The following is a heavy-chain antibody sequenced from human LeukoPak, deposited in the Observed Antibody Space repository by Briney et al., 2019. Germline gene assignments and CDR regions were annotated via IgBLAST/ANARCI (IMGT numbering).Heavy chain of an antibody. CDR1: GYTFTSYD. Sequence: ASVKVSCKASGYTFTSYDINWVRQATGQGLEWMGWMNPNSGNTSHAQKFQGRVTMTRNTSISTAYMELSSLRSEDTAVYYCARAHTEYSSGWYSFWGQGTLVTVSS. CDR2: MNPNSGNT. J-gene: IGHJ4*02. V-gene: IGHV1-8*01. CDR3: ARAHTEYSSGWYSF. D-gene: IGHD6-19*01.